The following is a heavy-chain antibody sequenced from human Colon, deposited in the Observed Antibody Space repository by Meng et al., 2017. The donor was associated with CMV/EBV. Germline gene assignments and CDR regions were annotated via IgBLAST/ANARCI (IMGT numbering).Heavy chain of an antibody. J-gene: IGHJ5*02. CDR3: ARVGYCSGSSCYGTWFDP. CDR2: LYVGHTT. D-gene: IGHD2-2*01. CDR1: GFTFDSYS. V-gene: IGHV3-53*05. Sequence: GESLKISCAASGFTFDSYSMNWVRQAPGKGLEWVAILYVGHTTFYADSVRGRFTISRDDSKNTLHLHMDSLRAEDTAVYFCARVGYCSGSSCYGTWFDPWGQGTLVTVSS.